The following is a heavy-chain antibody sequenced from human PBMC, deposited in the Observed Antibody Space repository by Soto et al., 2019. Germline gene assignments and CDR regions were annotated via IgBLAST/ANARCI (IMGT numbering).Heavy chain of an antibody. CDR1: GGTLTSYT. J-gene: IGHJ4*02. V-gene: IGHV1-69*02. CDR2: IIPVLDIS. CDR3: AREYCRGGSCSRGYVDY. Sequence: EASVKVSCKASGGTLTSYTISWGRRAPGQGLEWMGRIIPVLDISNYAQRFQGGVTFTADRSSSTSYMELNSLTSEDTAVYYCAREYCRGGSCSRGYVDYWGQGTLVTVSS. D-gene: IGHD2-15*01.